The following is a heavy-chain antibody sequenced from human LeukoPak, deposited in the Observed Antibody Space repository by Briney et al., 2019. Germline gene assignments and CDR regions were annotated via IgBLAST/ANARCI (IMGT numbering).Heavy chain of an antibody. V-gene: IGHV4-4*09. CDR3: ARQPHYYDSSGYYRDYFDY. D-gene: IGHD3-22*01. J-gene: IGHJ4*02. CDR1: GGSISSYY. Sequence: SETLSLTCTVSGGSISSYYWSWIRQPPGKGLEWIGYIYTSGSTNYNPSLKSRVTISVDTSKNQFSLKLSSVTAADTAVYYCARQPHYYDSSGYYRDYFDYWGQGTLVTVSS. CDR2: IYTSGST.